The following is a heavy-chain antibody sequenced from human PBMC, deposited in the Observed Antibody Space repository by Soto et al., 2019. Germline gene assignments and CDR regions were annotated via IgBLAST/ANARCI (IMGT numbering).Heavy chain of an antibody. V-gene: IGHV3-21*01. J-gene: IGHJ4*02. CDR2: ITSSSSYI. CDR1: GFTFRSYT. Sequence: GGSLILSCAASGFTFRSYTMSWVRQAPGKGLEWVASITSSSSYIDYADSVKGRFTISRDNADNSLSLQMNSLRAEDTAVYYCAREARAPFDSWGQGTLVTVAS. CDR3: AREARAPFDS.